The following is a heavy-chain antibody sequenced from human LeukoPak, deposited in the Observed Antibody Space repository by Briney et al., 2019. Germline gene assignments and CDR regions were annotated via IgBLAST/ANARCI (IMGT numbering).Heavy chain of an antibody. Sequence: PGRSLRLSCAASGFTFSSYGMHWVRQAPGKGLEWVAVIWYDGSNKYYADSVKGRFTISRDNSKNTLYLQMNSLRAEDTAVYYCAKGVDSSSWYSFDYWGQGTLVTVSS. D-gene: IGHD6-13*01. J-gene: IGHJ4*02. CDR2: IWYDGSNK. CDR1: GFTFSSYG. CDR3: AKGVDSSSWYSFDY. V-gene: IGHV3-33*06.